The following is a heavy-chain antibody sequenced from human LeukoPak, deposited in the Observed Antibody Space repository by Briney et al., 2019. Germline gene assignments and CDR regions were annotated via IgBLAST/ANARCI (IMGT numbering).Heavy chain of an antibody. J-gene: IGHJ4*02. CDR3: PRGADILTGYPLFDY. Sequence: SQTLSLTCAVSGGSISSGGYSWSWIRQPPGKGLEWIGYIYHSGSTYYNPSLKSRVTISVDRSKSQFSLKLISVTAADTAVYYCPRGADILTGYPLFDYWGQGTLVTVPS. D-gene: IGHD3-9*01. V-gene: IGHV4-30-2*01. CDR2: IYHSGST. CDR1: GGSISSGGYS.